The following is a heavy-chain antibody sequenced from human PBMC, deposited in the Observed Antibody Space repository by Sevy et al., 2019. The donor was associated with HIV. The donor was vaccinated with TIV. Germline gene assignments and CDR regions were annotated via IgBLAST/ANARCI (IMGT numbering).Heavy chain of an antibody. CDR3: ARETKAVAFSWYYYYMDV. V-gene: IGHV3-66*02. D-gene: IGHD6-19*01. J-gene: IGHJ6*03. CDR1: GFTVNTNY. CDR2: TFIAGRT. Sequence: GGSLRLSCAASGFTVNTNYMTWVRQSPGKGLEWVSLTFIAGRTYYADSVKGRFTISSDNSRNTVYLQMNSLRLEDTGVYYSARETKAVAFSWYYYYMDVWGKGTTVTVSS.